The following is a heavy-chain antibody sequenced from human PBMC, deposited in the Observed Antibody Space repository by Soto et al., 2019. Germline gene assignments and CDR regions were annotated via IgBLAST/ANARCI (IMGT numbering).Heavy chain of an antibody. V-gene: IGHV1-2*02. CDR1: GYTFTAYY. CDR3: ARNLDYYYGPGSGNGHGF. Sequence: QLLLVQSGAEVKEPGDSVRVSCEASGYTFTAYYIHWVRQAPGQGLEWMGWINTKFGDTTYAQYSTGRVSMARDMYISTVYMELRRLTAGDTDIYYCARNLDYYYGPGSGNGHGFWGQGTTVTVFS. J-gene: IGHJ6*02. CDR2: INTKFGDT. D-gene: IGHD3-10*01.